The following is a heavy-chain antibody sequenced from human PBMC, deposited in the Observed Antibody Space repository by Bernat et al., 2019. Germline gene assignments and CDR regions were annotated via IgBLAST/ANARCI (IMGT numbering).Heavy chain of an antibody. CDR1: GGSISSSSYY. CDR3: ARGRIVVVCLYSYGMDV. CDR2: IYYSGSA. J-gene: IGHJ6*02. V-gene: IGHV4-39*01. D-gene: IGHD2-15*01. Sequence: QLQLQESGPGLVKPSETLSLTCTVSGGSISSSSYYWGWIRQPPGKGLEWIGSIYYSGSAYYNPSLKSRVTISVDTSKNQFSLKLSSVTAADTAVYYCARGRIVVVCLYSYGMDVWGQGTTVTVSS.